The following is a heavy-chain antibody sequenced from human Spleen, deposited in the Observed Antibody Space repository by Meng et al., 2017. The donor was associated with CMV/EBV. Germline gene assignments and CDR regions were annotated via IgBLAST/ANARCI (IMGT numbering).Heavy chain of an antibody. Sequence: SETLSLTCTVSGGSISSSTYYWGWIRQPPGKGLEWIGSISYRGSTYYNPSLKSRVTISVDTSSSLFSLKLSSVTAADTAVYYCARVKGTTGPAYYFDYWGQGTLVTVSS. CDR1: GGSISSSTYY. CDR2: ISYRGST. J-gene: IGHJ4*02. V-gene: IGHV4-39*07. D-gene: IGHD2-8*02. CDR3: ARVKGTTGPAYYFDY.